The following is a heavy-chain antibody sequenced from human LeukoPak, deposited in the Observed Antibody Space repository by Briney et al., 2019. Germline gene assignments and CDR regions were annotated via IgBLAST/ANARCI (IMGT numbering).Heavy chain of an antibody. J-gene: IGHJ5*02. V-gene: IGHV4-34*01. CDR3: ASTVVTGWFDP. D-gene: IGHD4-23*01. CDR1: GGSFSGYY. Sequence: SETLSLTCAVYGGSFSGYYWSWIRQPPGKGLEWIGEINHSGSTNYNPSLKSRVTISVDTSKNQFSLKLSSVTAADTAVYYCASTVVTGWFDPWGQGTLVTVSS. CDR2: INHSGST.